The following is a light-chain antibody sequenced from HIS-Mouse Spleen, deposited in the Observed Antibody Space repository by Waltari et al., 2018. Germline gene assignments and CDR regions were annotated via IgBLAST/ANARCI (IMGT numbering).Light chain of an antibody. CDR1: SSNIGSNY. CDR2: RDN. CDR3: AAWDDSLSGPV. V-gene: IGLV1-47*01. Sequence: QSVLTQPPSASGTPGQRVTISCSGSSSNIGSNYVYWYQQPPGTAPKLLIYRDNQRPSRGPDRFSGSKSGTSASLAISGLRSEDEADYYCAAWDDSLSGPVFGGGTKLTVL. J-gene: IGLJ3*02.